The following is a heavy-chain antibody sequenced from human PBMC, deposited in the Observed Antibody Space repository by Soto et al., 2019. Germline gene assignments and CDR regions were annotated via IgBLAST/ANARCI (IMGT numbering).Heavy chain of an antibody. Sequence: ASVKVSRKPSGYTYTSYAMHCVRQAPAQGLEWVGWISAYNGNTKYAQKLQGRVTITTDTSTSTAYMELRSLRSDDTAVYYCARDAPPADYWGQGTLVTVSS. V-gene: IGHV1-18*01. CDR2: ISAYNGNT. J-gene: IGHJ4*02. CDR3: ARDAPPADY. CDR1: GYTYTSYA.